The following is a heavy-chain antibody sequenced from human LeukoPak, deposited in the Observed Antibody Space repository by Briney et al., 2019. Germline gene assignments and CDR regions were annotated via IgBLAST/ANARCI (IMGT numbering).Heavy chain of an antibody. CDR1: GGSISSYY. Sequence: SETLSLTCTVSGGSISSYYWSWIRQPAGKGLEWIGRIYTSGSTNYNPSLKSRVTMSVDTSKNQFSLKLSPVTAADTAVYYCARDLIYGDYSDYYFDYWGQGTLVTVSS. D-gene: IGHD4-17*01. J-gene: IGHJ4*02. CDR2: IYTSGST. V-gene: IGHV4-4*07. CDR3: ARDLIYGDYSDYYFDY.